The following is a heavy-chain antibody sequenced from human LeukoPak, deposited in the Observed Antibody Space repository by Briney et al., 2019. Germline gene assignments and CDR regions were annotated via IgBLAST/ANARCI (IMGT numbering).Heavy chain of an antibody. D-gene: IGHD3-3*01. V-gene: IGHV1-18*01. CDR1: GYTFTSYG. J-gene: IGHJ4*02. CDR3: ARDSGNFGRGAYYDFWSGYYTEYYFDY. CDR2: ISAYNGNT. Sequence: ASVKVSCKASGYTFTSYGISWVRQAPGQGLEWMGWISAYNGNTNYAQKLQGRVTMTTNTSTSTAYMELRSLRSDDTAVYYCARDSGNFGRGAYYDFWSGYYTEYYFDYWSQGTLVTVSS.